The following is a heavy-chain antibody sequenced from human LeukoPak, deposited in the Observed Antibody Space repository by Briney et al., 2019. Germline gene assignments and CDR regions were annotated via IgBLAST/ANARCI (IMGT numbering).Heavy chain of an antibody. Sequence: PGGSLRLSCTVSGFTVSSNSMSWVRQAPGKGLEWVSFIYSAGSTHYSDSVKGRFTISIDNSKNTLYLQMNSLRAEDTAVYYCARRAGAYTHSYDYWGQGTLVTVSS. J-gene: IGHJ4*02. D-gene: IGHD3-16*01. CDR2: IYSAGST. CDR1: GFTVSSNS. V-gene: IGHV3-53*01. CDR3: ARRAGAYTHSYDY.